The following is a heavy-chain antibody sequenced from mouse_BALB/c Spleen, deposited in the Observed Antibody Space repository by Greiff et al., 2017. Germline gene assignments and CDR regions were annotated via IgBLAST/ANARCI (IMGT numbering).Heavy chain of an antibody. CDR2: IDPANGNT. J-gene: IGHJ2*01. D-gene: IGHD2-1*01. CDR3: ASLYGNYLYFDY. CDR1: GFNIKDTY. Sequence: DVHLVESGAELVKPGASVKLSCTASGFNIKDTYMHWVKQRPEQGLEWIGRIDPANGNTKYDPKFQGKATITADTSSNTAYLQLSSLTSEDTAVYYCASLYGNYLYFDYWGQGTTLTVSS. V-gene: IGHV14-3*02.